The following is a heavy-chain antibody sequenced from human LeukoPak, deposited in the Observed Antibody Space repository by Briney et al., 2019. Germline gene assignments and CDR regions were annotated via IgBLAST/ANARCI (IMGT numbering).Heavy chain of an antibody. CDR3: ARDRTPYGTGTTHWFDP. J-gene: IGHJ5*02. D-gene: IGHD1-7*01. CDR2: ISGSGGST. V-gene: IGHV3-23*01. Sequence: GGSLRLSCAASGFTFSSYAMSWVRQAPGKGLEWVSAISGSGGSTYYADSVKGRFTISRDNSKNTLYLQMNSLRAEDTAVYYCARDRTPYGTGTTHWFDPWGQGTLVTVSS. CDR1: GFTFSSYA.